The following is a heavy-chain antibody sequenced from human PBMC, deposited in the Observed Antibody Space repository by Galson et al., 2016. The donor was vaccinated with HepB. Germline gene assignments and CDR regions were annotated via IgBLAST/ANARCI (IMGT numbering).Heavy chain of an antibody. CDR3: VRHPTYYDDSSGYGQYYYYYMDV. D-gene: IGHD3-22*01. J-gene: IGHJ6*03. CDR2: IYYSGST. Sequence: ETLSLTCTVSAGSTRSNNYYWGWIRQPPGKGLEWIGTIYYSGSTYYNPSLKSRVTISVDTSKNQFSLKLSSVTASATAVYYCVRHPTYYDDSSGYGQYYYYYMDVWGKRDHGHRLL. V-gene: IGHV4-39*01. CDR1: AGSTRSNNYY.